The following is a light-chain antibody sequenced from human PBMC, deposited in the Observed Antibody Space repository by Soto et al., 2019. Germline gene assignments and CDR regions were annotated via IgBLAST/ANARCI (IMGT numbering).Light chain of an antibody. CDR3: PRYNSNSPA. Sequence: DIQMTQSPSTLSASVGDRVTITCRASQNVDNWVAWYQQKPGKAPKFLIYDASNLESGVPSRFSGRGSGTEFTLSSRILQSEDVSTSACPRYNSNSPALGQGTRMEFK. V-gene: IGKV1-5*01. CDR2: DAS. J-gene: IGKJ1*01. CDR1: QNVDNW.